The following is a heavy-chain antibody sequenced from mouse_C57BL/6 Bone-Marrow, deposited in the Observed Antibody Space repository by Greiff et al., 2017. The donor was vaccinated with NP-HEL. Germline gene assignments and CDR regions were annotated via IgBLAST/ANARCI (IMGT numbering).Heavy chain of an antibody. J-gene: IGHJ3*01. Sequence: EVKLMESGGGLVKPGGSLKLSCAASGFTFSSYAMSWVRQTPEKRLEWVATISDGGSYTYYPDNVKGRFTISRDNAKNNLYLQMSHLKSEDTAMYYCTVVATDWFAYWGQGTLVTVSA. V-gene: IGHV5-4*03. CDR2: ISDGGSYT. CDR3: TVVATDWFAY. CDR1: GFTFSSYA. D-gene: IGHD1-1*01.